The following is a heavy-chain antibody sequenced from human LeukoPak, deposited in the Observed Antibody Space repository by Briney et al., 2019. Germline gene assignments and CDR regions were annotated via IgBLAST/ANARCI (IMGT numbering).Heavy chain of an antibody. D-gene: IGHD3-10*01. CDR3: ARGLMVRGVTNWFDP. CDR1: GYTFTGYY. Sequence: ASVKVSCKASGYTFTGYYIHWVRQAPGQGLEWMGWINPNSGGTNYAQKFQGRVTMTRDTSISTAYMELSRLRSDDTAVYYCARGLMVRGVTNWFDPWGQGTLVTVSS. CDR2: INPNSGGT. J-gene: IGHJ5*02. V-gene: IGHV1-2*02.